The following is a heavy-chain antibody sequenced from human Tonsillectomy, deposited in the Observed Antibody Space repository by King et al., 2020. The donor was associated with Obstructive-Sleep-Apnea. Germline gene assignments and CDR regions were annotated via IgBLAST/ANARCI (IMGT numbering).Heavy chain of an antibody. V-gene: IGHV4-34*01. Sequence: VQLQQWGAGLLKPSETLSLTCAVYGGSFSGYYWSWIRQPPGKGLEWIGEINHSGSTNYNRPSRVESISVDTSKNQFSLKLSSVTAADTAVYYCARGQVVVVPAAMRVTNWFDPWGQGTLVTVSS. CDR2: INHSGST. D-gene: IGHD2-2*01. CDR3: ARGQVVVVPAAMRVTNWFDP. J-gene: IGHJ5*02. CDR1: GGSFSGYY.